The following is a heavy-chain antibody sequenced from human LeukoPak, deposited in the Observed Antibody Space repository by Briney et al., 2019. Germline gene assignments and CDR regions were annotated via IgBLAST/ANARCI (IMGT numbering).Heavy chain of an antibody. CDR3: ARRGQSAFDI. J-gene: IGHJ3*02. Sequence: PSETLSLTCAVYGGSFSGYYWSWIRQPPGKGLEWIGEINHSGSTNYNPSLKSRVTISVDTSKNQFSLKLSSVTAADTAVYYCARRGQSAFDIWGQGTMVTVSS. V-gene: IGHV4-34*01. CDR2: INHSGST. CDR1: GGSFSGYY. D-gene: IGHD3-10*01.